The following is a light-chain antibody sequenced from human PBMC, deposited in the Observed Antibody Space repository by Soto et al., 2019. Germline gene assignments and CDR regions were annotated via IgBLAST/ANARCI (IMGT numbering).Light chain of an antibody. Sequence: QTVVTQEPSFSVSPGGTVTLTCGLSSGSVSTSYYPSCYQQTPGQPPRTLIYNTYTPSSGVPDRFSASILGDKAAPTITGAQADDESDYYCVLYMGSGIAVFGGGTKLTVL. CDR1: SGSVSTSYY. CDR2: NTY. CDR3: VLYMGSGIAV. V-gene: IGLV8-61*01. J-gene: IGLJ2*01.